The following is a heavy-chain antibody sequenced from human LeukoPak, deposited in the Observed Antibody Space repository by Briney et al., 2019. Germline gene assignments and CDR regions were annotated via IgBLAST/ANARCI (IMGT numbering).Heavy chain of an antibody. V-gene: IGHV4-59*01. CDR2: IHYSGST. Sequence: SETLSLTCTVSGGSISSYYWSWIQQPPGKGLEWIGYIHYSGSTNYNPSLKSRVTISVDTSKNQFSLKLSSVTAADTAVYYCARGYCSSTSCYDVVGFDPWGQGTLVTVSS. CDR3: ARGYCSSTSCYDVVGFDP. J-gene: IGHJ5*02. CDR1: GGSISSYY. D-gene: IGHD2-2*01.